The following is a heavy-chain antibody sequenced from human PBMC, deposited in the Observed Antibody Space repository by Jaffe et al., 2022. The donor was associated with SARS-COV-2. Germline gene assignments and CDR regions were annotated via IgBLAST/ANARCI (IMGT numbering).Heavy chain of an antibody. Sequence: EVQLVESGGGLVQPGGSLRLSCAASGFTFSSYAMHWVRQAPGKGLEYVSAISSNGGSTYYANSVKGRFTISRDNSKNTLDLQMGSLRAEDMAVYYCARDAEAANWYFDLWGRGTLVTVSS. CDR3: ARDAEAANWYFDL. CDR2: ISSNGGST. J-gene: IGHJ2*01. D-gene: IGHD6-25*01. V-gene: IGHV3-64*01. CDR1: GFTFSSYA.